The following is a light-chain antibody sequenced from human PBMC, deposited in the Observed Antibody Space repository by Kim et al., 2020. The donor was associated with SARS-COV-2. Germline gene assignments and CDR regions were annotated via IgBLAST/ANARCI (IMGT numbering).Light chain of an antibody. CDR1: QTISIY. CDR2: AAS. J-gene: IGKJ4*01. Sequence: DIQMTQSPSSLSASVGDRVTITCRASQTISIYLNWYQQKPGKAPNLLIYAASNLQSGVPSRFSGSGSVTDFTLTISSLQPEDFATYYCQQSFSDLTFGGGTKVDIK. CDR3: QQSFSDLT. V-gene: IGKV1-39*01.